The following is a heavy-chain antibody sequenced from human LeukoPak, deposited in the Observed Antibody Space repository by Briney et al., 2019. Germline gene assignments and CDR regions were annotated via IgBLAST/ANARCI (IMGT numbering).Heavy chain of an antibody. Sequence: GGSLRLSCAASGFTFSSYAMSWVRQAPGKGLEWVSGISGSGGSTYYADSVKGRFTISRDNSKNTLYLQMNSLRAEDTAVYYCAKESFIPYYYDSSGYVDYWGQGTLVTVSS. CDR2: ISGSGGST. CDR1: GFTFSSYA. D-gene: IGHD3-22*01. V-gene: IGHV3-23*01. J-gene: IGHJ4*02. CDR3: AKESFIPYYYDSSGYVDY.